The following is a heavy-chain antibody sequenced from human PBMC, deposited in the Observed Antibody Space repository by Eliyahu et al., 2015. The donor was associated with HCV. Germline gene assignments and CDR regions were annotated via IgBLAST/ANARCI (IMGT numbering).Heavy chain of an antibody. D-gene: IGHD1-1*01. Sequence: QVQLVQSGAEVKEPGASVKVSCKPSGYTFSDYYIHWLRQAPGQRLEWMGWINPKSGGTNYGQKFQGRVTMTRDTSISTAYMEVSRLRSDDTALYYCARGDNNGGYYWGQGTLVTVSS. CDR1: GYTFSDYY. V-gene: IGHV1-2*02. J-gene: IGHJ4*02. CDR2: INPKSGGT. CDR3: ARGDNNGGYY.